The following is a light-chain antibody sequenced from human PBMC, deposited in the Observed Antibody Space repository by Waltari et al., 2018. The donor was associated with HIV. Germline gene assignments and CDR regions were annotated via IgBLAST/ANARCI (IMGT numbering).Light chain of an antibody. CDR3: SSYTASGSVI. V-gene: IGLV2-14*03. CDR2: EGT. J-gene: IGLJ2*01. CDR1: TINYNS. Sequence: QSALTQPASVSGSPGHSVTISCTGPTINYNSVPWYQQHPAKAPKLIIFEGTYRPSGFSNRFSGSKSGNTASLTISGLQGEDEAHYYCSSYTASGSVIFGGGTNLTVL.